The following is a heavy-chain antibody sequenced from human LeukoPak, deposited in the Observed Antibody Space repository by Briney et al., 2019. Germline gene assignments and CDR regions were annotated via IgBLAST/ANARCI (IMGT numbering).Heavy chain of an antibody. V-gene: IGHV1-46*01. CDR2: INPSGGST. J-gene: IGHJ4*02. CDR1: GYTFTSYY. CDR3: ARGSPGPYCGGDCYPRYDY. D-gene: IGHD2-21*02. Sequence: ASVKVSCKASGYTFTSYYMHWVRQAPGQGLEWMGIINPSGGSTSYAQKFQGRVTMTRDTSTSTVYMELSSLRAEDTAVYYCARGSPGPYCGGDCYPRYDYWGQGTLVTVSS.